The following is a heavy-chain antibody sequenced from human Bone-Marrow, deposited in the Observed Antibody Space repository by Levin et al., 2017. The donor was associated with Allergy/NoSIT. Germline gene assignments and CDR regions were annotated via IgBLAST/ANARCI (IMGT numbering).Heavy chain of an antibody. V-gene: IGHV2-70*11. J-gene: IGHJ6*02. Sequence: SGPTLVKPTQTLTLTCTFSGFSLSTSGMSVSWIRQLPGKALEWLARIDWDDDKYYSTSLKTRLTISKDTSKNQVVLTMTNMDPVDTATYFCARIPDRGYSYGYYYGLDVWGQGTTVTVSS. CDR2: IDWDDDK. CDR1: GFSLSTSGMS. D-gene: IGHD5-18*01. CDR3: ARIPDRGYSYGYYYGLDV.